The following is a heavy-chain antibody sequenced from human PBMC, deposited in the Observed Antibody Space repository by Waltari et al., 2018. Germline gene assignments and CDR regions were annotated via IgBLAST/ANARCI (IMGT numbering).Heavy chain of an antibody. D-gene: IGHD3-9*01. Sequence: EGRLVESGGGLVKPGESLRLTCAASGIRFSVYTFSWIRQAPGQDLYLLSSISSGSHYIAYGDSVKGRFTISRDHPKTSLYLQMNSLRAGDTAVYSCARDLRESRYLNFFDIWGQGTLVTVSS. V-gene: IGHV3-21*02. CDR2: ISSGSHYI. CDR1: GIRFSVYT. J-gene: IGHJ4*02. CDR3: ARDLRESRYLNFFDI.